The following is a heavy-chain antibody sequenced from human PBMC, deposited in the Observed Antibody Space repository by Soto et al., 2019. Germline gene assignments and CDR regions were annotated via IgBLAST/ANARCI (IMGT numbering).Heavy chain of an antibody. J-gene: IGHJ4*02. D-gene: IGHD1-20*01. Sequence: QVQLVQSGAEVKKPGASVKVSCKASGYTFTSYDINWVRQATGQGLEWMGWMNPNSGNTGYAQKLQGRVTMTRNSSISTAYMELSRLGSEDTAVYYCAGGVKVTCISGSLVYCFDYWVQGTQVTVSS. CDR3: AGGVKVTCISGSLVYCFDY. V-gene: IGHV1-8*01. CDR2: MNPNSGNT. CDR1: GYTFTSYD.